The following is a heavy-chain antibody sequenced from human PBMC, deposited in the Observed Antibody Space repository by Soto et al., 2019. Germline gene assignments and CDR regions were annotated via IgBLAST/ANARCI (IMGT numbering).Heavy chain of an antibody. J-gene: IGHJ4*02. CDR2: ISSSSSYI. D-gene: IGHD2-2*01. CDR3: SRDGGSPRTMVVVPAELDY. CDR1: GFTFSSYS. Sequence: EVQLVESGGGLVKPGGSLRLSCAASGFTFSSYSMNWVRQAPGKGLEWVSSISSSSSYIYYADSVKGRFTISRDNAKNSLYLQMNSLRAEDTAVYYCSRDGGSPRTMVVVPAELDYGGQGTLVTVSS. V-gene: IGHV3-21*01.